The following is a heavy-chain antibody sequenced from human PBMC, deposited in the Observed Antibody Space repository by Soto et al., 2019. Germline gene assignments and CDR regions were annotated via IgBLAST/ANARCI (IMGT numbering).Heavy chain of an antibody. Sequence: ASVKVSCKASGYTFTGYYMHWVRQAPGQGLEWMGWINPNNGDTNYAQKFQGRVTMTTDTSTSTAYMELSSLRSDDTAVYYCARGSVVTAIHRYGMDVWGQGTTVTVSS. J-gene: IGHJ6*02. D-gene: IGHD2-21*02. CDR1: GYTFTGYY. V-gene: IGHV1-2*02. CDR3: ARGSVVTAIHRYGMDV. CDR2: INPNNGDT.